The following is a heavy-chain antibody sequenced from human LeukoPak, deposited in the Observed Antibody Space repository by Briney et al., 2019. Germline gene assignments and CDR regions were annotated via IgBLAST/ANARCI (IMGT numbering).Heavy chain of an antibody. V-gene: IGHV4-34*01. Sequence: SETLSLTCAVYGGSFSGYYWSWIRQPPGKGLEWIGEINHSGSTNYNPSLKSRVTISVDTSKNHFSLKLSSVTAADTAVYYCARGGVQGYCSGGSCPLDYWGQGTLVTVSS. D-gene: IGHD2-15*01. CDR3: ARGGVQGYCSGGSCPLDY. J-gene: IGHJ4*02. CDR2: INHSGST. CDR1: GGSFSGYY.